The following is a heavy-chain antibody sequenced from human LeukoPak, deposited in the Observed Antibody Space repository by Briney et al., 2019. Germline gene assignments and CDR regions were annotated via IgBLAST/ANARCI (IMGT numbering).Heavy chain of an antibody. V-gene: IGHV4-4*02. CDR3: ARDSGTTGEVKLDP. Sequence: SETLSLTCAVSGGSISSSNWWSWVRQPPGKGLEWIGEIYHSGSTNYNPSLKSRVTISVDKSKSQFSLKLRSVTAADTAVYYCARDSGTTGEVKLDPWGQGTLVTVSS. J-gene: IGHJ5*02. CDR1: GGSISSSNW. CDR2: IYHSGST. D-gene: IGHD1-7*01.